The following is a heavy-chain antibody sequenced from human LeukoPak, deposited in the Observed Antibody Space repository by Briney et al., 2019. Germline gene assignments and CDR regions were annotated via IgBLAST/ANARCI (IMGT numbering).Heavy chain of an antibody. V-gene: IGHV3-53*01. Sequence: PGGSLRLSCAASGFTFSSYSMSWVRQAPGKGLEWVSVIYSGGSTYYADSVKGRFTISRDNSKNTLYLQMNSLRAEDTAVYYCAREDYYDSSGYYYEDWGQGTLVTVSS. CDR2: IYSGGST. CDR1: GFTFSSYS. D-gene: IGHD3-22*01. CDR3: AREDYYDSSGYYYED. J-gene: IGHJ4*02.